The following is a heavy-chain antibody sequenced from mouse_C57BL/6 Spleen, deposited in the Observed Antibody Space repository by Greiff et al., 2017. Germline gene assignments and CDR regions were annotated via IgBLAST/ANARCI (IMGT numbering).Heavy chain of an antibody. CDR1: GFTFSDYG. V-gene: IGHV5-17*01. CDR2: ISSGSSTI. CDR3: ARGGTWFAY. D-gene: IGHD3-3*01. J-gene: IGHJ3*01. Sequence: VQLKESGGGLVKPGGSLKLSCAASGFTFSDYGMHWVRQAPEKGLEWVAYISSGSSTIYYAATVQGRFTISRDTAKNTLFLQMTSLRSEDTAMYYCARGGTWFAYWGQGTLVTVSA.